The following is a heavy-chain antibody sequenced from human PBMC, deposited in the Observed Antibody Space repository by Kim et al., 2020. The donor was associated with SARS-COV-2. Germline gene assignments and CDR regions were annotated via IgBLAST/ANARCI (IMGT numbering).Heavy chain of an antibody. J-gene: IGHJ4*02. Sequence: IPSLKSRVTISVDTSKNQFSLKLSSVTAADTAVYYCARGRRDIVVVPADDWGQGTLVTVSS. D-gene: IGHD2-2*01. CDR3: ARGRRDIVVVPADD. V-gene: IGHV4-59*09.